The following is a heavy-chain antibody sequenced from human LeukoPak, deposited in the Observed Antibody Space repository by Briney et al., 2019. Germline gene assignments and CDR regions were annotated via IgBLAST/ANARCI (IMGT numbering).Heavy chain of an antibody. D-gene: IGHD3-22*01. J-gene: IGHJ6*03. Sequence: PSETLSLTCTISGGSINDYYWTWIRQPPGKGLEWIGYVYYSGTTNYNPSLKSRVTTSLDTSKNQFSLRLSSVTAADTAVYYCVRLDRYFYYVDVWGKGTSVTVSS. CDR3: VRLDRYFYYVDV. V-gene: IGHV4-59*01. CDR2: VYYSGTT. CDR1: GGSINDYY.